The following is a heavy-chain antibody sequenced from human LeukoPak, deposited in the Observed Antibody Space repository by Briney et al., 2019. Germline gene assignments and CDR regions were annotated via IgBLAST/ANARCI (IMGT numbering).Heavy chain of an antibody. CDR1: GYSISSGYY. J-gene: IGHJ5*02. CDR2: IYHSGST. Sequence: SETLSLTCTVSGYSISSGYYWGWIRQPPGKGLEWIGSIYHSGSTYYNPSLKSRVTISVDTSKNQFSLKLSSVTAADTAVYYCARQEIVVVPAAILNWFDPWGQGTLVTVSS. D-gene: IGHD2-2*02. CDR3: ARQEIVVVPAAILNWFDP. V-gene: IGHV4-38-2*02.